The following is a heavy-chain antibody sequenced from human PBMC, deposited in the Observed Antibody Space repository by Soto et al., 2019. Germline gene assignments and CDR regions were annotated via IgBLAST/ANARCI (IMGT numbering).Heavy chain of an antibody. Sequence: QVPLVESGGGVVQPGRSLRLSFAASGFTFSSYGMHWVRQAPGKGLEWVAIISYDGSNTYYADSVKGRFTISRDNSKNTLYLKMTSLRAEDPSVYYCAKEGGLSGGSSISSSDYFDYWGQGTLVTVSS. CDR3: AKEGGLSGGSSISSSDYFDY. V-gene: IGHV3-30*18. CDR1: GFTFSSYG. J-gene: IGHJ4*02. D-gene: IGHD1-26*01. CDR2: ISYDGSNT.